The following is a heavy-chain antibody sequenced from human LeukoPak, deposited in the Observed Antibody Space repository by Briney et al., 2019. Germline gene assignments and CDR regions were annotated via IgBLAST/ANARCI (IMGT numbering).Heavy chain of an antibody. D-gene: IGHD3-10*01. CDR2: ITNGGTA. Sequence: GGSLRLSCAASGFTFRSYAMNWVRQAPGKGLEWVSGITNGGTAHYGDSVKGRFTISRDNSKSTLYLQMNTPSVEDTAVYYCAKGYYGSGSYYNPYFDYWGQGTLVTVSS. V-gene: IGHV3-23*01. CDR3: AKGYYGSGSYYNPYFDY. CDR1: GFTFRSYA. J-gene: IGHJ4*02.